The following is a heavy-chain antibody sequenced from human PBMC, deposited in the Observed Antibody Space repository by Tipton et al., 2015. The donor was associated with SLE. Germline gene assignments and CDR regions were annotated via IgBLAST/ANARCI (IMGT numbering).Heavy chain of an antibody. CDR2: IYTSGST. J-gene: IGHJ5*02. CDR3: ARGGASSKWLDP. D-gene: IGHD6-6*01. Sequence: TLSLTCTVSGVSIDSYFWSWVRQPVGRGLEWIGRIYTSGSTNFNPSLKSRVTMSIDTSKKQFSLRLNSVNAADTAIYYCARGGASSKWLDPWGQGTLVTVSS. CDR1: GVSIDSYF. V-gene: IGHV4-4*07.